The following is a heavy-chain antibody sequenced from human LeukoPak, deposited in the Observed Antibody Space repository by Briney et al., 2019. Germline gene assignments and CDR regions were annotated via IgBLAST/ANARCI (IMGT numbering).Heavy chain of an antibody. CDR2: ISSSSSYI. Sequence: GGSLRLSCAASGFTFSSYAMSWLRQAPGKGLEWVSYISSSSSYIYYVDSVKGRFTISRDNAKNSLYLQMNSLRAEDTAVYYCARRGSLEAGYFDLWGRGTLVTVSS. D-gene: IGHD3-10*01. CDR3: ARRGSLEAGYFDL. V-gene: IGHV3-21*01. CDR1: GFTFSSYA. J-gene: IGHJ2*01.